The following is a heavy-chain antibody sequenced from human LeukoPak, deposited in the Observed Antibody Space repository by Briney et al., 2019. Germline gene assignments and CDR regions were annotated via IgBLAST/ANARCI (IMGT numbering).Heavy chain of an antibody. CDR3: ARGVPAAGAKWFDP. J-gene: IGHJ5*02. D-gene: IGHD6-13*01. CDR1: GGSITSGNW. Sequence: SGTLSLTCAVSGGSITSGNWWTWVRQPPGKGLEWIGVVYNSGATNYNPSLKTRVTISGDKSKNEFSLALTSLNAADTAVYYCARGVPAAGAKWFDPWGQGSLVTVSS. V-gene: IGHV4-4*02. CDR2: VYNSGAT.